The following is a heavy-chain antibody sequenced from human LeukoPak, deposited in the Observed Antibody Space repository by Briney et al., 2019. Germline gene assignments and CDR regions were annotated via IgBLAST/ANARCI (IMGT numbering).Heavy chain of an antibody. V-gene: IGHV3-7*01. CDR2: IKKDGSEK. J-gene: IGHJ4*02. Sequence: GGSLRLSCAASGFTFSSYWMSWVRQAPGRGLEWVANIKKDGSEKYYVDSVKGRFTISRDNAKNSLYLQMNSLRAEDTAVYYCARDLYRIVVVPHYFDYWGQGTLVTVSS. CDR3: ARDLYRIVVVPHYFDY. D-gene: IGHD3-22*01. CDR1: GFTFSSYW.